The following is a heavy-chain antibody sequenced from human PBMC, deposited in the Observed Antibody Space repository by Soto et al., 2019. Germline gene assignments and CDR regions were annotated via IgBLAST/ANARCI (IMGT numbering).Heavy chain of an antibody. D-gene: IGHD5-12*01. CDR2: IWYDGSNK. CDR1: GFTFSSYG. CDR3: ASDPIVATIGGDYYYGMDV. V-gene: IGHV3-33*01. Sequence: QVQLVESGGGVVQPGRSLRLSCAASGFTFSSYGMHWVRQAPGKGLEWVAVIWYDGSNKYYADSVKGRFTISRDNSKNTLYLQMNSLRAEDTAVYYCASDPIVATIGGDYYYGMDVWGQGTTVTVSS. J-gene: IGHJ6*02.